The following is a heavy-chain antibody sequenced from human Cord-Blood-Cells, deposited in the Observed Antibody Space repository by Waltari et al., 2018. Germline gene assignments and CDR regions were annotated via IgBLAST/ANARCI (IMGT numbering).Heavy chain of an antibody. D-gene: IGHD3-3*01. CDR2: ISGSGGST. CDR1: GFTFSSYA. Sequence: EVQLLESGGGLVQPGGSLRLSCAASGFTFSSYAMSWVRQAPGKGLEWVSAISGSGGSTYYADSGEGRFTISRDNSKNTLYLHMNSLRAEDTAVYYCAKATPQLIRFLEWLFDYWGQGTLVTVSS. CDR3: AKATPQLIRFLEWLFDY. V-gene: IGHV3-23*01. J-gene: IGHJ4*02.